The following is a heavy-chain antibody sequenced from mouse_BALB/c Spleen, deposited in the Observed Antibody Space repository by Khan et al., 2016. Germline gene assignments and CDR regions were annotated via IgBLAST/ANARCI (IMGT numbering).Heavy chain of an antibody. J-gene: IGHJ4*01. CDR3: TKGYGNYVRAMDY. Sequence: EVKLEESGGGLVQPGGSMKLSCVASGFTFSNYWMNWVRQSPEKGLEWVAEIRLKSNNYATHYAESVKGRFTISRDDSKSSVYLQMNNLRAEDTGIYYCTKGYGNYVRAMDYWGQGTSVTVSS. CDR1: GFTFSNYW. V-gene: IGHV6-6*02. CDR2: IRLKSNNYAT. D-gene: IGHD2-1*01.